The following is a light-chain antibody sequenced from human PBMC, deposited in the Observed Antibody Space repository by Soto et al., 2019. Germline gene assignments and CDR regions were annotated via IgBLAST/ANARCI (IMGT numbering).Light chain of an antibody. Sequence: QAVLTQPPSASGTPGQRVTISCSGTRSNIGSNYMYWYQQFPGTAPKLLIYRNNQRPSGVPDRFAGSKSGTLASLAISGLRSEDEADYYCATWDDSLSGVVFGGGTKLTVL. J-gene: IGLJ3*02. CDR1: RSNIGSNY. CDR2: RNN. CDR3: ATWDDSLSGVV. V-gene: IGLV1-47*01.